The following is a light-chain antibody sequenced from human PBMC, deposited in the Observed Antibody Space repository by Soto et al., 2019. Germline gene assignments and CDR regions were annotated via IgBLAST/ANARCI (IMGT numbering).Light chain of an antibody. CDR1: ESLFGF. CDR3: QSYNDWPFA. J-gene: IGKJ2*01. CDR2: GVS. Sequence: DIVLTQSPATLSVSPGDTVTLSCRASESLFGFLAWYQQKPGQAPRLLMYGVSTRATGIPARFSGGGSATDFHLTISRLQSEDSAFYFCQSYNDWPFASGLGTRLEI. V-gene: IGKV3-15*01.